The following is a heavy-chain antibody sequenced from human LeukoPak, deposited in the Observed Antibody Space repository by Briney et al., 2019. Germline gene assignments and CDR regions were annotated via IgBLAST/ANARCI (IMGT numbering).Heavy chain of an antibody. CDR2: IYSGGST. Sequence: GGSLRLSCAASGFTVSSNYMSWVRQAPGKGLEWVSIIYSGGSTYYAKSVKGRFTISRDNSKNTLYLQMNSLRAEDTAVYYCARDSSGHYDAYFDYWGQGTLVTVSS. V-gene: IGHV3-53*01. CDR1: GFTVSSNY. D-gene: IGHD3-22*01. CDR3: ARDSSGHYDAYFDY. J-gene: IGHJ4*02.